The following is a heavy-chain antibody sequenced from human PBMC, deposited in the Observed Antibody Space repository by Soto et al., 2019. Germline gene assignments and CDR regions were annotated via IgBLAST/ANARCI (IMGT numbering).Heavy chain of an antibody. CDR2: INAGNGNT. D-gene: IGHD2-2*01. Sequence: QVQLVQSGAEVQKPGASVKVPCKASGYTFSNYAVHWVRQAPGQRLEWMGWINAGNGNTRYSQKFQGRVTISRDTPARTVYMELNGLRSEDTAVYFCARGHLAVVPVASWFYYMDVWGNGTTVTVSS. CDR1: GYTFSNYA. CDR3: ARGHLAVVPVASWFYYMDV. J-gene: IGHJ6*03. V-gene: IGHV1-3*01.